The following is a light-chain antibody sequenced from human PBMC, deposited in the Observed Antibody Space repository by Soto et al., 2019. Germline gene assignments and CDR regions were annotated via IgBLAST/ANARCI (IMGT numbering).Light chain of an antibody. CDR3: AAWDDSLNGPV. CDR2: NNN. J-gene: IGLJ2*01. Sequence: QSVLTQPPSASGTPGQRGTISCSGSSSNIGITTVNWYHHLPGTAPKLLIYNNNQRPSGVPDRFSGSKSGSSASLAISGHQSEDEGIFYCAAWDDSLNGPVFGGGTKLTVL. CDR1: SSNIGITT. V-gene: IGLV1-44*01.